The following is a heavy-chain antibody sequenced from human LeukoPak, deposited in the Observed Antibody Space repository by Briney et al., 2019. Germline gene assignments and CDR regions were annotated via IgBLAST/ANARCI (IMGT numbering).Heavy chain of an antibody. CDR1: GFTLSFYT. CDR2: ISSTSSHI. Sequence: GGSLRLSCAASGFTLSFYTMNWVRQAPGKGLEWVSSISSTSSHIYYADSVKGRFTISRDNTEDSLYLQMSSLGVEDTAVYYCARDSRFCGDGDCQLYKYFYAMDVWGQGTTVAVSS. D-gene: IGHD2-21*02. J-gene: IGHJ6*02. CDR3: ARDSRFCGDGDCQLYKYFYAMDV. V-gene: IGHV3-21*01.